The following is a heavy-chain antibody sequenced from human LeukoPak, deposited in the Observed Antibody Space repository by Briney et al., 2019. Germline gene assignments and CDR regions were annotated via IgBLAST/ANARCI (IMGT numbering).Heavy chain of an antibody. Sequence: SETLSPTCAVYGGSFSGYYWSWIRQPPGKGLEWIGEINHSGSTNYNPSLKSRVTISVDTSKNQFSLKLSSVTAADTAVYYCARGGYSYGRLKNWFDPWGQGTLVTVSS. CDR3: ARGGYSYGRLKNWFDP. D-gene: IGHD5-18*01. J-gene: IGHJ5*02. CDR2: INHSGST. V-gene: IGHV4-34*01. CDR1: GGSFSGYY.